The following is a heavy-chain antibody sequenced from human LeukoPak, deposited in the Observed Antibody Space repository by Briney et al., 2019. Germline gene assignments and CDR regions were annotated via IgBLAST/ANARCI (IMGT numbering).Heavy chain of an antibody. Sequence: SETLSLTCAVYGGSFSGYYWSWIRQPPGKGLEWIGEINHSGSTNYNPSLKSRVTISVDTSKNQFPLKLSSVTAADTAVYYCARRRYFDYWGQGTLVTVSS. CDR3: ARRRYFDY. V-gene: IGHV4-34*01. CDR1: GGSFSGYY. CDR2: INHSGST. J-gene: IGHJ4*02.